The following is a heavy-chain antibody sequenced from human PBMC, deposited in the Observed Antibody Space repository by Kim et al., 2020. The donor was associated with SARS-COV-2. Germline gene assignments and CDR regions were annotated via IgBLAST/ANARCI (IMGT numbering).Heavy chain of an antibody. CDR1: GGSFSGYY. CDR2: INHSGST. CDR3: ARAVRNGSYYYG. J-gene: IGHJ4*02. V-gene: IGHV4-34*01. Sequence: SETLSLTCAVYGGSFSGYYWSWIRQPPGKGLEWIGEINHSGSTNYNPSLKSRVTISVDTSKNQFSLKLSSVTAADTAVYYCARAVRNGSYYYGWGQGTLVTVSS. D-gene: IGHD1-26*01.